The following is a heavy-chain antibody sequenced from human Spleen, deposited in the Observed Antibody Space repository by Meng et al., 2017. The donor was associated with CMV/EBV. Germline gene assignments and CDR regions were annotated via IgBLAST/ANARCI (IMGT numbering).Heavy chain of an antibody. CDR3: ASRCSSTSCYTPDY. V-gene: IGHV4-4*02. Sequence: VYGGSISSSNWWSWVRQPPGKGLEWIGEIYHSGSTSYNPSLKSRITISVDKSKNQFSLRLTSVTAADTAVYYCASRCSSTSCYTPDYWGQGTLVTVSS. CDR1: GGSISSSNW. J-gene: IGHJ4*02. CDR2: IYHSGST. D-gene: IGHD2-2*02.